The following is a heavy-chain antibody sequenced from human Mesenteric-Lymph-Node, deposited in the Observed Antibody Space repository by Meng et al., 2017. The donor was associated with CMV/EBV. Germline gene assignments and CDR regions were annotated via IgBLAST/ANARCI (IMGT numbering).Heavy chain of an antibody. J-gene: IGHJ3*02. Sequence: ASVKVSCKASEHTVTDSYIHWVRQAPGQGLEWMGWVNPNSGGADYAQKFQGRVTMSRDTSVSTAYMELSSLRSDDTAVYYCAIDTLTDGGAFDIWGPGTMVTVSS. CDR1: EHTVTDSY. V-gene: IGHV1-2*02. CDR2: VNPNSGGA. CDR3: AIDTLTDGGAFDI. D-gene: IGHD3-16*01.